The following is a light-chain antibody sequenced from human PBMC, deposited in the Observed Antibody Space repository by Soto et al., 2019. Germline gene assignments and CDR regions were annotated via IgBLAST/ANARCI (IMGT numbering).Light chain of an antibody. CDR2: GAS. CDR3: QQYGSSPPIT. V-gene: IGKV3-20*01. J-gene: IGKJ5*01. CDR1: QSVSSSY. Sequence: EIVLTQSPGTLSLSPGERATLSCRASQSVSSSYLAWYQQKPGQAPRLLIYGASSRATGIPDRFSGSGSGNDFTLIISRLEPEDFAVYYWQQYGSSPPITFAQGTRLEIK.